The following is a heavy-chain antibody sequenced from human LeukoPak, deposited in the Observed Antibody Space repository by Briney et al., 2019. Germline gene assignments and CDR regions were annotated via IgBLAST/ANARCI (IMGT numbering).Heavy chain of an antibody. CDR1: GFTFSSYS. V-gene: IGHV3-48*02. CDR2: IIIISSTI. D-gene: IGHD3-10*01. CDR3: AREELLWFGELSEGAYYGMDV. Sequence: RPPRLSCAASGFTFSSYSMNWFRHAPGKGREWFSYIIIISSTIYYADSEKGRCTISRDNAKNSLYLQMNSLRDEDTAVYYCAREELLWFGELSEGAYYGMDVWGQGTTVTVSS. J-gene: IGHJ6*02.